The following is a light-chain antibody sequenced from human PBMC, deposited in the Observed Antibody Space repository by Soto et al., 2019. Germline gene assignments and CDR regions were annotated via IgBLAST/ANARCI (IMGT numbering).Light chain of an antibody. J-gene: IGLJ3*02. CDR2: EVA. V-gene: IGLV2-14*03. CDR1: SSDVGGYNF. CDR3: CSHSSSITWM. Sequence: QSALTQTASVSGSPGQSIPMSCTGTSSDVGGYNFVSWYQQHPGKAPKLIVHEVANRLSGVSGRFSGSKSGNTAFLTISGLQAEDEAVYYCCSHSSSITWMFGGGTKLTVL.